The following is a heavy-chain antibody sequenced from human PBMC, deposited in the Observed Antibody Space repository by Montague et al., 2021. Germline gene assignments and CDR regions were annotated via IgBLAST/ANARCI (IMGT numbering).Heavy chain of an antibody. CDR1: GFTFCSYA. CDR3: ARYLASGLLGEYLHH. J-gene: IGHJ1*01. Sequence: SLRLSCAASGFTFCSYAMRWVRQAPGKGLEWVAVISYDGSNKYYADSVKVRFTISRDNSKNMLYLQMNSLRAEDTAVYYCARYLASGLLGEYLHHWGQGTLVTVSS. V-gene: IGHV3-30-3*01. CDR2: ISYDGSNK. D-gene: IGHD6-19*01.